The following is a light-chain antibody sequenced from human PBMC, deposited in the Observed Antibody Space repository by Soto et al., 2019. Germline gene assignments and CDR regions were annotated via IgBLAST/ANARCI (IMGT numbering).Light chain of an antibody. V-gene: IGKV3-20*01. CDR1: QSVSSN. CDR2: GAS. J-gene: IGKJ5*01. CDR3: QQYGSSRIT. Sequence: ERVMTQGPATLSVSPGERATLSCRASQSVSSNLAWYQQKPGQAPRLLIYGASTRATGIPDRFSGSGSGTDFTLTISRLEPEDFAVYYCQQYGSSRITFGQGTRLENK.